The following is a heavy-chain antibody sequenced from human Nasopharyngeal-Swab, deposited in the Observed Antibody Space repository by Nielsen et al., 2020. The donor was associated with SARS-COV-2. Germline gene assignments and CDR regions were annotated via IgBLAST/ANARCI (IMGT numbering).Heavy chain of an antibody. J-gene: IGHJ4*02. CDR1: GFTYADYA. CDR3: TKGRADYSNPSFDN. Sequence: SCAASGFTYADYAMHWVRQAPGKGLEWVSGITWNNGPAYTDSVTGRFIISRDNARNSLYLQMNSLRPDDTALYYYTKGRADYSNPSFDNWGQGTLVTVSS. CDR2: ITWNNGP. V-gene: IGHV3-9*01. D-gene: IGHD2-15*01.